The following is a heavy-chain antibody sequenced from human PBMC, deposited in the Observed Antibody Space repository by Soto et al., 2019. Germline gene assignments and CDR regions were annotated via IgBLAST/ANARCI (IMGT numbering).Heavy chain of an antibody. CDR2: ISAYNGNT. J-gene: IGHJ3*02. Sequence: GASVKVSCTASGYTFTSYGISWVRQAPGQGLEWMGWISAYNGNTNYAQKLQGRVTMTTDTSTSTAYMELRSLRSDDTAVYYCARVRSSSPPDAFDIWGQGTMVTVSS. CDR3: ARVRSSSPPDAFDI. CDR1: GYTFTSYG. V-gene: IGHV1-18*01. D-gene: IGHD6-6*01.